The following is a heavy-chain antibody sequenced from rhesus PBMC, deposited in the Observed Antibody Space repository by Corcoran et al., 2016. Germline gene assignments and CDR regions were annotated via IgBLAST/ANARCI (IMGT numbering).Heavy chain of an antibody. Sequence: QVQLQESGPGLVKPSETLSLTCAVSGGSISDSYYWNWSRQPPGKGLEWIGNIYSSSGGTNYNPSLKRRVTISKDTSKNQFSLKLSSVTAADTAVYYCARDRGIAAAGHWGQGVLVTVSS. D-gene: IGHD6S26*01. CDR1: GGSISDSYY. CDR3: ARDRGIAAAGH. CDR2: IYSSSGGT. V-gene: IGHV4S7*01. J-gene: IGHJ4*01.